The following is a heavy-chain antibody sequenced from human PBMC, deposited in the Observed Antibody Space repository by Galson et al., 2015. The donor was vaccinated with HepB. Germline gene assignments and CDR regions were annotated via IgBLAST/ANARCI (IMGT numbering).Heavy chain of an antibody. CDR1: GFTFSSYA. CDR3: AIDNDSSGYYGGDY. J-gene: IGHJ4*02. D-gene: IGHD3-22*01. V-gene: IGHV3-23*01. Sequence: SLRLSCAASGFTFSSYAMSWVRQAPGKGLEWVSAISGSGGSTYYADSVKGRFTISRDNSKNTLYLKMNSLRAEDTAVYYCAIDNDSSGYYGGDYWGQGTLVTVSS. CDR2: ISGSGGST.